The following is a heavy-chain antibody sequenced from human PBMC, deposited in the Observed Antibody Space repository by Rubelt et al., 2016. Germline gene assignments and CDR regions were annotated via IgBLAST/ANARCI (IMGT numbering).Heavy chain of an antibody. CDR2: IKRKSDVGTT. CDR1: GFTFRNAW. J-gene: IGHJ4*02. V-gene: IGHV3-15*01. D-gene: IGHD3-22*01. Sequence: GGSLRLSCAASGFTFRNAWMPWVRQAPGKGLEWVGRIKRKSDVGTTDYAAPVPGRFTISRDDSKNTLYLQMNSLKTEDTGVYYCDTDLNNYDSSEYYPSGYWGQGTLVIVSS. CDR3: DTDLNNYDSSEYYPSGY.